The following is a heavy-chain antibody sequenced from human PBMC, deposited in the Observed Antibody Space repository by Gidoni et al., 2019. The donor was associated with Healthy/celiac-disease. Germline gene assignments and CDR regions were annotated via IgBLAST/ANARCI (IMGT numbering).Heavy chain of an antibody. CDR2: INPNSGGT. CDR1: GYTFNGYY. D-gene: IGHD3-22*01. V-gene: IGHV1-2*04. CDR3: ARATVHYYDSIYAFDI. J-gene: IGHJ3*02. Sequence: QVQLVLSGAEVKKPGASVKVYCKAYGYTFNGYYMHWVRQAPGQGLEWMGWINPNSGGTNYAQKFQGWVPMTRDTSISTAYMELSRLRSDDTAVYYCARATVHYYDSIYAFDIWGQGTMVTVSS.